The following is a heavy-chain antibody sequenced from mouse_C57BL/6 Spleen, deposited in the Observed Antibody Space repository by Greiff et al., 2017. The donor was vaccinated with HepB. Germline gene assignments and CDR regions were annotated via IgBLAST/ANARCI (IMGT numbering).Heavy chain of an antibody. V-gene: IGHV5-17*01. CDR3: ARRLTGTRDAMDY. CDR1: GFTFSDYG. J-gene: IGHJ4*01. Sequence: EVQVVESGGGLVKPGGSLKLSCAASGFTFSDYGMHWVRQAPEKGLEWVAYISSGSSTIYYADTVKGRFTISRDNAKNTLFLQMTSLRSEDTAMYYCARRLTGTRDAMDYWGQGTSVTVSS. CDR2: ISSGSSTI. D-gene: IGHD4-1*01.